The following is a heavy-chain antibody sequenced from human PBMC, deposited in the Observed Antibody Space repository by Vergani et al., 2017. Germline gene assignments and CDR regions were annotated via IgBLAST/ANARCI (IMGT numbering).Heavy chain of an antibody. D-gene: IGHD5-24*01. CDR2: IYTSGST. CDR1: GGSISSGSYY. J-gene: IGHJ5*02. CDR3: AGESGEMALNWFDP. Sequence: QVQLQESGPGLVKPSQTLSLTCTVSGGSISSGSYYWSWIRQPAGKGLEWIGRIYTSGSTNYNPSLKSRVTISVDTSKNQFSLKLSSVTAADTAVYYCAGESGEMALNWFDPWGQGTLVTVSS. V-gene: IGHV4-61*02.